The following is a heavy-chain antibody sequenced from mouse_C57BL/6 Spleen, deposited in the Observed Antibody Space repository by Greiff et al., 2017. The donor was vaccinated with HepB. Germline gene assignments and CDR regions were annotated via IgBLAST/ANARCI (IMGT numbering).Heavy chain of an antibody. V-gene: IGHV1-18*01. CDR2: INPNNGGT. D-gene: IGHD3-1*01. Sequence: VQLKESGPELVKPGASVKIPCKASGYTFTDYNMDWVKQSHGKSLEWIGDINPNNGGTIYNQKFKGKATLTVDKSSSTAYMELRSLTSEDTAVYYCARYSLGFAYWGQGTLVTVSA. CDR3: ARYSLGFAY. CDR1: GYTFTDYN. J-gene: IGHJ3*01.